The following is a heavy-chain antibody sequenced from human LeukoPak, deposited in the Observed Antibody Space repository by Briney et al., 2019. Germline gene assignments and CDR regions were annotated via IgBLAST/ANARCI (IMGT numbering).Heavy chain of an antibody. CDR3: ARVKHNVGWYGDHFDY. CDR1: DYSLSSGYH. J-gene: IGHJ4*02. Sequence: SETLSLTCDVSDYSLSSGYHWGGIRQPPGKGLEWIGSIFHSGNTYYNPSLKGRVTISVDTSKNQFSLNLSSMTAADPAVYYCARVKHNVGWYGDHFDYWGQGTLVTVSS. CDR2: IFHSGNT. V-gene: IGHV4-38-2*01. D-gene: IGHD6-19*01.